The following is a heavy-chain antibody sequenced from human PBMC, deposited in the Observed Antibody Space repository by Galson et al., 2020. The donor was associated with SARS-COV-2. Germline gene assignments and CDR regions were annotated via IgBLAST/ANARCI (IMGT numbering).Heavy chain of an antibody. CDR1: GYSISSSNW. Sequence: SETLSLTCAVSGYSISSSNWWGWIRQPPGKGLEWIGYIYYSGSTYYNPSLKSRVTMSVDTSKNQFSLKLSSVTAVDTAVYYCARTTSPIVGATTARDWGQGTLVTVSS. CDR2: IYYSGST. D-gene: IGHD1-26*01. J-gene: IGHJ4*02. CDR3: ARTTSPIVGATTARD. V-gene: IGHV4-28*01.